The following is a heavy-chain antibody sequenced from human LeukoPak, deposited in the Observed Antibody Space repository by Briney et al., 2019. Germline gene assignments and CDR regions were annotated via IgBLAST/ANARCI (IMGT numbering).Heavy chain of an antibody. CDR3: AKDRLSGNYAGIDY. CDR1: GFTFSSYG. D-gene: IGHD1-26*01. Sequence: PGGSLRLSCAASGFTFSSYGMHWVRQAPGKGLEWVAFIRYDGSNKYYADSVKGRFTISRDNSKNTLYVQMNSLRAEDTAVYFCAKDRLSGNYAGIDYWGQGTLVTVSS. J-gene: IGHJ4*02. V-gene: IGHV3-30*02. CDR2: IRYDGSNK.